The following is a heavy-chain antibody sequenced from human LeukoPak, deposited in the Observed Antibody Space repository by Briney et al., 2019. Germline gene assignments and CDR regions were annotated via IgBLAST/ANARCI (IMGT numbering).Heavy chain of an antibody. CDR2: INAGYGNT. CDR3: ARDRGNYFLPY. D-gene: IGHD2/OR15-2a*01. CDR1: EYPFIGYT. Sequence: ASVKVSCKASEYPFIGYTIFWVRQAPGQNLEWLGWINAGYGNTRTSQKFQDRVIITRDSPASTVYMELSSLRPEDTAVYYCARDRGNYFLPYWGQGTLVTVSS. J-gene: IGHJ4*02. V-gene: IGHV1-3*01.